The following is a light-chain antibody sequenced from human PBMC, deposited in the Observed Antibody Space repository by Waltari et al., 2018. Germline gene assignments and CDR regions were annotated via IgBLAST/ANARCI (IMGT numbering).Light chain of an antibody. CDR3: QQHATSPT. J-gene: IGKJ4*01. CDR1: QSVSGSY. Sequence: LTQSPGILSLSPGERATLSCRASQSVSGSYLAWYQQKPGQPPRLLIYGASIRATGIPDRFSGSGSGTDFYLSISRLEPEDFAVYYCQQHATSPTFGGGTRVAIK. V-gene: IGKV3-20*01. CDR2: GAS.